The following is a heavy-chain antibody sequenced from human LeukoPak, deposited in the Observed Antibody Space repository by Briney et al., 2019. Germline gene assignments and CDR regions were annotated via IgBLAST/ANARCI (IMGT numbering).Heavy chain of an antibody. CDR2: IYYSGST. CDR1: GGSISSSSYY. J-gene: IGHJ5*02. D-gene: IGHD2-8*01. Sequence: PSETLSLTCTVSGGSISSSSYYWGWIRQPPGKGLEWIGSIYYSGSTYYNPSLKSRVTISVDTSKNQFSLKLSSVTAADTAVYYCARIYCTNPRVRGNWFDPWGQGTLVTVSS. V-gene: IGHV4-39*01. CDR3: ARIYCTNPRVRGNWFDP.